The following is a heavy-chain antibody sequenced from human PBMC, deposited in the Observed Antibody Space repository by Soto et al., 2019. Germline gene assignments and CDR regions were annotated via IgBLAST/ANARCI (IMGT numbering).Heavy chain of an antibody. Sequence: RASVKVSCKASGGTFSSYAISWVRQAPGQGLEWMGGIIPIFGTANYAQKFQGRVTITADESTSTPYMELSSLRSEDTAVYYCCTYCTNGVCYSGYYYGMDVWGQGTTVTVSS. V-gene: IGHV1-69*13. J-gene: IGHJ6*02. CDR3: CTYCTNGVCYSGYYYGMDV. CDR2: IIPIFGTA. D-gene: IGHD2-8*01. CDR1: GGTFSSYA.